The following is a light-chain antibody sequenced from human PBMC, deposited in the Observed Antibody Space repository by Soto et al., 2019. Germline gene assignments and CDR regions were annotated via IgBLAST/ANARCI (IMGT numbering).Light chain of an antibody. J-gene: IGLJ2*01. Sequence: QSALTQPASVSGSPGQSVTISCTGTSSDVGAYNYVSWYQQLPGKAPKLVIYEVSKRPSGVPDRFSGSKSGNTASLTVSGLQAEDEADYYCSSYAGSNNFIFGGGTKVTVL. CDR2: EVS. V-gene: IGLV2-8*01. CDR1: SSDVGAYNY. CDR3: SSYAGSNNFI.